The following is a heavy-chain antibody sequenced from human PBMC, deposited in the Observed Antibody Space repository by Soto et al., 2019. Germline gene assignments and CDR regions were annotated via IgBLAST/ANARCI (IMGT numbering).Heavy chain of an antibody. CDR2: ISYDGSNK. D-gene: IGHD2-15*01. J-gene: IGHJ5*02. Sequence: GGSLRLSCAASGFTFSSYGMHWVRQAPGKGLEWVAVISYDGSNKYYADSVKGRFTISRDNSKNTLYLQMNSLRAEDTAVYYCAKDYASSGGDNWFDPWGQGTLVTVSS. CDR1: GFTFSSYG. CDR3: AKDYASSGGDNWFDP. V-gene: IGHV3-30*18.